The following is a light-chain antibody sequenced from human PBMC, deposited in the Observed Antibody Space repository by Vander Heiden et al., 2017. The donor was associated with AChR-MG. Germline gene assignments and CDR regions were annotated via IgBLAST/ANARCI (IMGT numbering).Light chain of an antibody. J-gene: IGLJ2*01. Sequence: NFVLTQPHSVSESPGKTVTISCTRSGGSIASNYVQWYQQRPGSASATVIFEDNHRPSGVPDRFSGSIDSSSSSASLIISGLKTEDEADYYCQSYDDTNHGVFGGGTKLTVL. V-gene: IGLV6-57*03. CDR2: EDN. CDR1: GGSIASNY. CDR3: QSYDDTNHGV.